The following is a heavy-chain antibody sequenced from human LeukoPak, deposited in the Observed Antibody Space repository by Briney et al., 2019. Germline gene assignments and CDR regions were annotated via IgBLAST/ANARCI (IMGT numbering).Heavy chain of an antibody. J-gene: IGHJ4*02. D-gene: IGHD3-22*01. Sequence: GGSLRLSCGASGFTFSSSAMCRVRQAPGKGLEWVSGISRTGGDTYYADSVKGRFTISRDNSKNTLYLQMNSLRAEDTAVYYCAKGRYDGSGYPYFDYWGQGTLVTVSS. CDR3: AKGRYDGSGYPYFDY. V-gene: IGHV3-23*01. CDR2: ISRTGGDT. CDR1: GFTFSSSA.